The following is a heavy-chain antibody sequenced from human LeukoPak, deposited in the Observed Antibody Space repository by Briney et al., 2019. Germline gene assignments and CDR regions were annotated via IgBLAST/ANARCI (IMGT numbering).Heavy chain of an antibody. CDR1: GGSISIHY. V-gene: IGHV4-59*11. D-gene: IGHD2-15*01. J-gene: IGHJ6*03. Sequence: PSDTLSLTCTVSGGSISIHYWTWIRHSPVKGLEWIGDISNSGSTSYNPNLKSRVTISIDTSTNQFSLKLSSVTAADTAVYYCGRDALVGYFSYYYMDVWGKGTTVTVSS. CDR2: ISNSGST. CDR3: GRDALVGYFSYYYMDV.